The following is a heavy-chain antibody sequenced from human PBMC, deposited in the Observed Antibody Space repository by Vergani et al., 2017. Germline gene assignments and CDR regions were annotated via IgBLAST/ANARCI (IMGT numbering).Heavy chain of an antibody. CDR3: ASASGRGWYHNYYYGMAV. D-gene: IGHD6-19*01. CDR1: GGSMNGYY. V-gene: IGHV4-59*01. Sequence: QVRLQESGPGLVKPSETLSLTCSVSGGSMNGYYWRWIRQPPGKELEWIGCMYHSGSTNYNPSLETRVTISGDTSKNQFSLRLNSVSDADTAVYYSASASGRGWYHNYYYGMAVWGQGTTVTVSS. J-gene: IGHJ6*02. CDR2: MYHSGST.